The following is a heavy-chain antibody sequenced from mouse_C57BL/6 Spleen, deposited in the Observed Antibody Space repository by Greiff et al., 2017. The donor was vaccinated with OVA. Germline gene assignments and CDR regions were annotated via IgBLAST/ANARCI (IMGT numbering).Heavy chain of an antibody. Sequence: VQLQQSGAELARPGASVKMSCKASGYTFTSYTMHWVKQRPGQGLEWIGYINPSSGYTKYNQKFKDKATLTADKSSSTAYMQLSSLTSEDSAVYYGARSDYGSSWWYFDVWGTGTTVTVSS. V-gene: IGHV1-4*01. CDR3: ARSDYGSSWWYFDV. CDR2: INPSSGYT. D-gene: IGHD1-1*01. CDR1: GYTFTSYT. J-gene: IGHJ1*03.